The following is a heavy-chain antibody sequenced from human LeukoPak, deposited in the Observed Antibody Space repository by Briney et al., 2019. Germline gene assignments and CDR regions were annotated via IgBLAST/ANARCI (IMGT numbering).Heavy chain of an antibody. D-gene: IGHD3-3*01. Sequence: SETLSLTCTVSGGSISSGGYYWSWIRQPAGKGLEWIGRIYTSGSTNYNPSLKSRVTISVDTSKNQFSLKLSSVTAADTAVYYCARENVLRFLEWLSVLDYWGQGTLVTVSS. CDR2: IYTSGST. CDR3: ARENVLRFLEWLSVLDY. CDR1: GGSISSGGYY. J-gene: IGHJ4*02. V-gene: IGHV4-61*02.